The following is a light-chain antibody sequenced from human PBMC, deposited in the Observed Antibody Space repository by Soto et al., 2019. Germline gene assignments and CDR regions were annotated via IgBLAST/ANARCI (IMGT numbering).Light chain of an antibody. CDR1: SSDVGSYNL. Sequence: QSVLTQPASVSGSPGQSITISCTGTSSDVGSYNLVSWYQQHPGKAPKLMIYEGSKRPSGVSNRFSGSKSGNTASLTISGLQAEDEADYYCCSYAGSPTYVFGTGTKVSVL. J-gene: IGLJ1*01. CDR3: CSYAGSPTYV. CDR2: EGS. V-gene: IGLV2-23*01.